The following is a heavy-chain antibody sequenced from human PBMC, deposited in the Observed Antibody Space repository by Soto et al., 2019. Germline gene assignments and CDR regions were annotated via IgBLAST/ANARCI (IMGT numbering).Heavy chain of an antibody. CDR3: AKVLSATYSFDY. V-gene: IGHV3-23*01. J-gene: IGHJ4*02. CDR1: GFTFGSSA. D-gene: IGHD3-3*01. CDR2: ISAGGGNT. Sequence: LRLSCAASGFTFGSSAMNWVRQAPGKGLEWVSAISAGGGNTYYADSVKGRFTISRDNSKNTLYLQMNSLRAEDTAVYYCAKVLSATYSFDYWGQGTLVTVSS.